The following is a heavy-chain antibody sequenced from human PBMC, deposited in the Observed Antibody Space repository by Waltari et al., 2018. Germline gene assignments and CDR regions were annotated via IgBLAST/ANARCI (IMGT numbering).Heavy chain of an antibody. CDR2: IYHSGST. V-gene: IGHV4-38-2*02. D-gene: IGHD1-26*01. CDR3: ARDGEWERGYFDY. CDR1: GYSISSGYY. Sequence: QVQLQESGPGLVKPSETLSLTCTVSGYSISSGYYWGWIREPPGKGRELIGSIYHSGSTYHNPSLKSRVNISVDTSKNQFSLKLSSVTAADTAVYYCARDGEWERGYFDYWGQGTLVTVSS. J-gene: IGHJ4*02.